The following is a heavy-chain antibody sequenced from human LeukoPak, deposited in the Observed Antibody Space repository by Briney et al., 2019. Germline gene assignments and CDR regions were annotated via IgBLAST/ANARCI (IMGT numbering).Heavy chain of an antibody. V-gene: IGHV3-11*01. D-gene: IGHD3-10*01. J-gene: IGHJ4*02. Sequence: GGSLRLSCAASGFTFSDYYMSWIRQAPGKGLEWVSYISSSGSTIYYADSVEGRFTISRDNAKNSLYLQMNSLRAEDTAVYYCARDKYYGSGSYGFDYWGQGTLVTVSS. CDR1: GFTFSDYY. CDR2: ISSSGSTI. CDR3: ARDKYYGSGSYGFDY.